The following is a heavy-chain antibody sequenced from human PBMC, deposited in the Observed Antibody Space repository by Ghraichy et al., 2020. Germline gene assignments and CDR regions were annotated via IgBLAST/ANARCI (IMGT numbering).Heavy chain of an antibody. J-gene: IGHJ3*02. CDR1: GYTFTSYG. CDR2: ISAYNGNT. D-gene: IGHD6-25*01. CDR3: ARGTPAGVFDI. Sequence: ASVKVSCKASGYTFTSYGISWVRQAPGQGLEWMGWISAYNGNTLYAQRFQGRVTMTTDTSTTTASMELRTVRSDDTAVYYCARGTPAGVFDIWGQGTMLTVSA. V-gene: IGHV1-18*01.